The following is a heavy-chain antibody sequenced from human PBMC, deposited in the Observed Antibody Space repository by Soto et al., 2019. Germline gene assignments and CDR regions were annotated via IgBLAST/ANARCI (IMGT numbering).Heavy chain of an antibody. J-gene: IGHJ3*02. CDR1: GFTFSTYA. CDR3: AHPRGYGVFDAYDI. D-gene: IGHD4-17*01. CDR2: LTPSGGET. Sequence: EAQLLESGGGLVRPGGSLRLSCVASGFTFSTYAMSWVRQAPGKGLEWVSALTPSGGETYYADSVKGRFTISRDNSMNALYLQRSSLRIEDTAVYYCAHPRGYGVFDAYDIWGQGTMVTVSS. V-gene: IGHV3-23*01.